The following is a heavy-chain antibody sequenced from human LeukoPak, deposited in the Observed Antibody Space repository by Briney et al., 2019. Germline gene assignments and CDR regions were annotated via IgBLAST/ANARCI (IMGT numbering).Heavy chain of an antibody. CDR2: IKSKTDGGTT. J-gene: IGHJ4*02. D-gene: IGHD3-3*01. V-gene: IGHV3-15*01. CDR1: GFTFSNAW. Sequence: PGGSLRLSCAASGFTFSNAWMSWVRQAPGKGLEWVGRIKSKTDGGTTDYAAPVKGRFTISRDDSKNTLYLQMNSLKTEDTAVYYCTTELERDDFWSGYYGPPGGGQGTLVTVSS. CDR3: TTELERDDFWSGYYGPPG.